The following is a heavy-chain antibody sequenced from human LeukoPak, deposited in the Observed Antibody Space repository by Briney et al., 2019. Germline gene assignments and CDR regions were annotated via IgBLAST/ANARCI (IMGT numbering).Heavy chain of an antibody. Sequence: GGSLLLSCAASGLTFSNYWMSWVRQAPGKGLEWVANIKEDGNEKYYVDSVKGRFTISRDNAKKSLYLQMNSLRAEDTAVYYCARDRSRFYYWGQGTPVTVSS. D-gene: IGHD2-2*01. CDR3: ARDRSRFYY. V-gene: IGHV3-7*01. J-gene: IGHJ4*02. CDR1: GLTFSNYW. CDR2: IKEDGNEK.